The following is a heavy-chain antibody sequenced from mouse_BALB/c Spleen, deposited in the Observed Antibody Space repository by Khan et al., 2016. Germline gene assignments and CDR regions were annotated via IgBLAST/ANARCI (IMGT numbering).Heavy chain of an antibody. CDR3: AKRTGTREARDY. CDR1: GYAFSSYW. V-gene: IGHV1-80*01. Sequence: VQLQESGAELVRPGSSVKISCKASGYAFSSYWMNWVKQRPGQGLEWIGQIYPGDGDTNYNGKFKGKATLTADKSSSTAYMQLSSLTSEDSAVYFCAKRTGTREARDYWGQGTSVTVST. CDR2: IYPGDGDT. J-gene: IGHJ4*01. D-gene: IGHD4-1*01.